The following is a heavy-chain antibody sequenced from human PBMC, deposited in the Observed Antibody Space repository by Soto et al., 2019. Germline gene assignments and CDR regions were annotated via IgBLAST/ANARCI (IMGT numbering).Heavy chain of an antibody. CDR2: IYYSGST. CDR1: GGSISSGDYY. J-gene: IGHJ4*02. V-gene: IGHV4-30-4*01. D-gene: IGHD3-3*01. CDR3: ASSLTIFGGDYFDY. Sequence: PSETLSLTCTVSGGSISSGDYYWSWIRQPPGKGLEWIGYIYYSGSTYYNPSLKSRVTISVDTSKNQFSLKLSSVTAADTAVYYCASSLTIFGGDYFDYWGQGTLVTVSS.